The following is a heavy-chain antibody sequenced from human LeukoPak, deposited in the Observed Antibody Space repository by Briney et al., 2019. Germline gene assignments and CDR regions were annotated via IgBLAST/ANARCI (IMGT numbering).Heavy chain of an antibody. D-gene: IGHD5-12*01. CDR3: AKLSSAYDSGDY. J-gene: IGHJ4*02. V-gene: IGHV3-23*01. CDR2: LSGGSIST. Sequence: GGSLRLSCVASGFTFSSYTMSWVRQAPGNGLEWVSSLSGGSISTYYADSVRGRFTISRDNSKNTVYLQMNNLRAEDTAVYYCAKLSSAYDSGDYWGQGTLVTVSS. CDR1: GFTFSSYT.